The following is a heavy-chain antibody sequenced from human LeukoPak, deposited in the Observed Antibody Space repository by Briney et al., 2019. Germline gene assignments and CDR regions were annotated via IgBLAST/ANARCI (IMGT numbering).Heavy chain of an antibody. D-gene: IGHD3-3*01. CDR1: GFTFSGYA. Sequence: ETLSLSCAASGFTFSGYAMSWVRQAPGKGLAWVSAISGSGGSTFYADSVKGRFTISRDNSKNTLYLQMNSLRADDTAVYYCAKGYDFWSGGIDYWGQGTLVTVSS. J-gene: IGHJ4*02. CDR2: ISGSGGST. V-gene: IGHV3-23*01. CDR3: AKGYDFWSGGIDY.